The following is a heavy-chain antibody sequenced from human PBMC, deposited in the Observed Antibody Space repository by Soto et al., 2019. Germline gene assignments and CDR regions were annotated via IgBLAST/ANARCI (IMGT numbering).Heavy chain of an antibody. CDR2: INHSGST. J-gene: IGHJ5*02. D-gene: IGHD2-2*01. CDR3: ARVPDR. V-gene: IGHV4-34*01. Sequence: TSETLSLTCAVYGESFSAYYWSWIRQPPGKGLEWIGEINHSGSTKYNPSLKSRVTVSVDRSKHQFSLKLSSVTAADTAVYYCARVPDRWGQGTLVTVSS. CDR1: GESFSAYY.